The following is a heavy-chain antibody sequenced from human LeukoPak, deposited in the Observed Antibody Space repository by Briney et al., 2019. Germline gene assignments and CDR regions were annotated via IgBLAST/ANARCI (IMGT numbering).Heavy chain of an antibody. Sequence: GGSLRLSCVASGFRFSDYNMHWVRQTPGKGLEWLAFISYDGSKEEYAESVKGRFTISRDNGKNTLYLQMNSLRAEDTAVYYCARDPPPTYYYDSSGYFAPYAFDIWGQGTMVTVSS. D-gene: IGHD3-22*01. V-gene: IGHV3-33*08. CDR3: ARDPPPTYYYDSSGYFAPYAFDI. CDR2: ISYDGSKE. CDR1: GFRFSDYN. J-gene: IGHJ3*02.